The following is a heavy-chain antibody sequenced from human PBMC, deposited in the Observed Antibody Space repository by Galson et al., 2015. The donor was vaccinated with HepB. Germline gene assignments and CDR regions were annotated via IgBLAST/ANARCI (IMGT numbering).Heavy chain of an antibody. Sequence: SVKVSCKASGGTFSSYAISWVRQAPGQGLEWMGRSIPILGIANYAQKFQGRVTITADKSTSTAYMELSSLRSEDTAVYYCAREQWLVRDYYYYGMDVWGQGTTVTVSS. D-gene: IGHD6-19*01. V-gene: IGHV1-69*04. J-gene: IGHJ6*02. CDR1: GGTFSSYA. CDR3: AREQWLVRDYYYYGMDV. CDR2: SIPILGIA.